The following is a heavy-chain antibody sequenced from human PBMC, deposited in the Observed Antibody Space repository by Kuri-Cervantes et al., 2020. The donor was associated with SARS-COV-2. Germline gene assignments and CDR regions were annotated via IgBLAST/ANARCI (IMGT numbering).Heavy chain of an antibody. CDR1: GFTFRSYW. J-gene: IGHJ3*02. D-gene: IGHD6-13*01. CDR3: GAQLVLAFDI. Sequence: LSLTCAASGFTFRSYWMSWVRQAPGKGLEWVAFIRYDGSNKYYADSVKGRFTISRDNSKDTLYLQMNSLRAEDTAVYYCGAQLVLAFDIWGQGTMVTVSS. CDR2: IRYDGSNK. V-gene: IGHV3-30*02.